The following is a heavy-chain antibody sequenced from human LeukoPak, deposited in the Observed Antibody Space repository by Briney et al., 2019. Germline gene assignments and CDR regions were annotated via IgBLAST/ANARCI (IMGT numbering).Heavy chain of an antibody. CDR3: ARERGVTHPFDY. CDR2: IKNDGSGI. D-gene: IGHD2-21*02. J-gene: IGHJ4*02. CDR1: GFNFINTW. Sequence: GGSQRLSCAASGFNFINTWMHWVRQAPGKGLVWVARIKNDGSGIIYADSVKGRFTISRDNARNTLYLQMNSLRAEDTAVYYCARERGVTHPFDYWGQGTLVTVSS. V-gene: IGHV3-74*01.